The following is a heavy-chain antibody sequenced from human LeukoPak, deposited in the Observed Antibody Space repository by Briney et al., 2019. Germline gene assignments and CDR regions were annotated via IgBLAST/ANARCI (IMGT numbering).Heavy chain of an antibody. J-gene: IGHJ4*02. CDR1: GGTFSSYT. V-gene: IGHV1-69*02. D-gene: IGHD5-12*01. CDR2: IIPILGIA. Sequence: ASVKVSCKASGGTFSSYTISWVRQAPGQGLEWMGRIIPILGIANYAQKFQGRVTITADKSTSTAYMELSSLRSEDTAVYYCARGTNSGYDLDYWGQGTLVTVSS. CDR3: ARGTNSGYDLDY.